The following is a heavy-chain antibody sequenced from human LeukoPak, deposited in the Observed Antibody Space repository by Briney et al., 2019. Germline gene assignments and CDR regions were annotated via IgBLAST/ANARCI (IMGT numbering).Heavy chain of an antibody. CDR1: GFTFDDYA. V-gene: IGHV3-43*02. D-gene: IGHD6-13*01. CDR3: AKDLGYITSWYVYYYGMDV. J-gene: IGHJ6*02. CDR2: ISGDGGST. Sequence: GGPLRLSCAASGFTFDDYAMHWVRQAPGKGLEWVSLISGDGGSTYYADSVKGRFTITRDNSKNSLYLQMNSLRTEDTALDYCAKDLGYITSWYVYYYGMDVWGQGTTVTVSS.